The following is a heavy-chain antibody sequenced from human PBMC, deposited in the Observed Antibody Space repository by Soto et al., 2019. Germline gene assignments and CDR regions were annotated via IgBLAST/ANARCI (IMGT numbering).Heavy chain of an antibody. D-gene: IGHD2-8*01. CDR3: ARQLGVNPHCDC. J-gene: IGHJ4*01. CDR2: IRPYNGNT. V-gene: IGHV1-18*01. CDR1: GYSFTSYG. Sequence: QVQLVQSGAEVKEPGASVKVSCMASGYSFTSYGLIRLRQAPGQRLEWMGWIRPYNGNTNYAQKLQGRVTMTTDTSTNTAYMELRSLRSDDTAVYYCARQLGVNPHCDCWGHGTLVGVSS.